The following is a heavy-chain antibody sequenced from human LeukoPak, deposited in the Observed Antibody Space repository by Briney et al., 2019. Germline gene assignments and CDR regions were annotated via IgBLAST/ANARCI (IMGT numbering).Heavy chain of an antibody. CDR3: ASTGYGVAWWFDP. J-gene: IGHJ5*02. Sequence: SETLSLTCTVSGGSISSSSYYWSWIRQPPGKGLEWIGYIYYSGSTNYNPSLKSRVTISVDTSKNQFSLKLSSVTAADTAVYYCASTGYGVAWWFDPWGQGTLVTVSS. CDR1: GGSISSSSYY. CDR2: IYYSGST. D-gene: IGHD3-3*01. V-gene: IGHV4-61*01.